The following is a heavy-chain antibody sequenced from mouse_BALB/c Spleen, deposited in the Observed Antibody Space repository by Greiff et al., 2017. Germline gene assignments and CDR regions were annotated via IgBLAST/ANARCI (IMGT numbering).Heavy chain of an antibody. J-gene: IGHJ3*01. Sequence: EVQLQESGPGLVKPSQSLSLTCSVTGYSITSGYYWNWIRQFPGNKLEWMGYISYDGSNNYNPSLKNRISITRDTSKNQFFLKLNSVTTEDTATYYCAQNYYGYAYWGQGTLVTVSA. CDR2: ISYDGSN. CDR3: AQNYYGYAY. CDR1: GYSITSGYY. V-gene: IGHV3-6*02. D-gene: IGHD1-2*01.